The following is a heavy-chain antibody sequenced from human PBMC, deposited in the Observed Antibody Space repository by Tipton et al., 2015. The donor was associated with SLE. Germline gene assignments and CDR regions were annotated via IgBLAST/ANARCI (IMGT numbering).Heavy chain of an antibody. J-gene: IGHJ6*02. CDR3: GKDGGAAYLDV. V-gene: IGHV3-23*01. Sequence: SLRLSCTASGFTFSTYAMSWVRQAPGRGLQFVSIIGATDGWTDYTDSVKGRFPISRDNSKNTLYLHMNSLRAEDTAVYFCGKDGGAAYLDVWGQGTTVTVSS. D-gene: IGHD6-13*01. CDR2: IGATDGWT. CDR1: GFTFSTYA.